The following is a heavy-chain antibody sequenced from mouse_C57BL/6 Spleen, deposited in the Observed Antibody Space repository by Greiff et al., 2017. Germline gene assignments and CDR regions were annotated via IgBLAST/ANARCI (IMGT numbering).Heavy chain of an antibody. V-gene: IGHV1-80*01. CDR1: GYAFSSYW. CDR3: ARSGTTVVPYFDY. Sequence: VQLQQSGAELVKPGASVKISCKASGYAFSSYWMNWVKQRPGKGLAGIGQIYPGDGDTNYNGKFKGKATLTAYKSSSTAYMQLSSLTSEDSAVYFCARSGTTVVPYFDYWGQGTTLTVSS. J-gene: IGHJ2*01. D-gene: IGHD1-1*01. CDR2: IYPGDGDT.